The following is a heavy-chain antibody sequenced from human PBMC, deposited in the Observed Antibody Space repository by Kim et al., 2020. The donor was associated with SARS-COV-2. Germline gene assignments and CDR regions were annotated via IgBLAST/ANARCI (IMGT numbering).Heavy chain of an antibody. D-gene: IGHD3-3*01. CDR3: AKGAAYDFWSGYYPN. J-gene: IGHJ4*02. V-gene: IGHV3-9*01. Sequence: DSVKGRFTNSRDNAKNSLYLQMTSLRAEDTALYYCAKGAAYDFWSGYYPNWGQGTLVTVSS.